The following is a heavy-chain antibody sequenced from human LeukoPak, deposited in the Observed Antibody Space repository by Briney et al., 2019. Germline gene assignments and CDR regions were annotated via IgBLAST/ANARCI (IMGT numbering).Heavy chain of an antibody. V-gene: IGHV1-69*05. D-gene: IGHD6-6*01. CDR3: ARGLGSSSSSNYYYYMDV. Sequence: ASVEVSCKASGGTFSSYAISWVRQAPGQGLEWMGGIIPIFGTANYAQKFQGRVTITTDESTSTAYMELSSLRSEDTAVYYCARGLGSSSSSNYYYYMDVWGKGTTVTVSS. CDR2: IIPIFGTA. J-gene: IGHJ6*03. CDR1: GGTFSSYA.